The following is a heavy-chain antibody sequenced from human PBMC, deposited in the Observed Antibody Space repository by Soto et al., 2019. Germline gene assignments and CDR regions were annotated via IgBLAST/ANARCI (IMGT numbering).Heavy chain of an antibody. J-gene: IGHJ6*02. CDR3: AGPYYGSGSSDYYGMDV. V-gene: IGHV4-59*08. CDR1: GGSISSYH. Sequence: SETLSLTCTVTGGSISSYHWSWIRQSPGKGLEWIGYIYYSGSTNYNPSHKSRVTISVDTSKNQFSLKFTSVTAADTAVYYCAGPYYGSGSSDYYGMDVWGQGTSVT. D-gene: IGHD3-10*01. CDR2: IYYSGST.